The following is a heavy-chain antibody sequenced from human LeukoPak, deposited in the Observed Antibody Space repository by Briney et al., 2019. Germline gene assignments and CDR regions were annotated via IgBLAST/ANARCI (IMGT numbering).Heavy chain of an antibody. Sequence: GGSLRLSCAASGFTFSSYSMNWVRQAPGKGLEWVSYISSSSTIYYADSVKGRFTISRDNAKNSLYLQMNSLRAEDTAVYYCARGHYDILTGYPYYYGMDVWGQGTTVTVSS. V-gene: IGHV3-48*04. J-gene: IGHJ6*02. CDR1: GFTFSSYS. CDR3: ARGHYDILTGYPYYYGMDV. CDR2: ISSSSTI. D-gene: IGHD3-9*01.